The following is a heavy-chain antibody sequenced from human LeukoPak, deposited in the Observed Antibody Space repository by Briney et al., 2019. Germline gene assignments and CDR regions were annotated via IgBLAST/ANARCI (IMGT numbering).Heavy chain of an antibody. Sequence: SETLSLTCTVSGYSISSGYYWGWIRQPPGKGLEWIGNIYHSGGTYYSPSLKSRVTISVDTSKNQFSLKLSSVTAADTAVYYCATRLNYYDSSGYPDSWFDPWGQGTLVTVSS. CDR2: IYHSGGT. CDR1: GYSISSGYY. D-gene: IGHD3-22*01. J-gene: IGHJ5*02. CDR3: ATRLNYYDSSGYPDSWFDP. V-gene: IGHV4-38-2*02.